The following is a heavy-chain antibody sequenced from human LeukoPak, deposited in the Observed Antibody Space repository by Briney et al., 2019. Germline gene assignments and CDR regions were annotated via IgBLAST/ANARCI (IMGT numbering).Heavy chain of an antibody. CDR1: GDSVVSNRAA. J-gene: IGHJ4*02. D-gene: IGHD2-2*01. CDR2: TYYRSKWSN. V-gene: IGHV6-1*01. Sequence: SQTLSLTCAIYGDSVVSNRAAWNWIRQSPSRGLEWLGRTYYRSKWSNDYALSVRSRITINPDTSKNQFSLQLKFVTPEDTAVYHCPRLVGDQVVYWGQGTLVTVSS. CDR3: PRLVGDQVVY.